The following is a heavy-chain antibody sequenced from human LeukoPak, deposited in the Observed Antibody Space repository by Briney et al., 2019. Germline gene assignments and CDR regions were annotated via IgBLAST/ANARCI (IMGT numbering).Heavy chain of an antibody. CDR1: GFTFSKHG. D-gene: IGHD2-21*01. CDR2: VSPPGGGT. J-gene: IGHJ4*02. V-gene: IGHV3-23*01. Sequence: GGSLRLSCGASGFTFSKHGMNWVRQAPGKGLEWLSGVSPPGGGTYYADSVKGRFTISRDDSKNTLSLQMNSLRAEDAAVYYCAKAPVTSCRGAYCYPFDYWGQGTLVTVSS. CDR3: AKAPVTSCRGAYCYPFDY.